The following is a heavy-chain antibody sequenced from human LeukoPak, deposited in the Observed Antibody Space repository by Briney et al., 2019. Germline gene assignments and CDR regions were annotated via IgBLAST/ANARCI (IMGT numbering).Heavy chain of an antibody. CDR3: AKDSSVWVVGAISFFDY. J-gene: IGHJ4*02. Sequence: GGSLRLSCAGSGFTFSNYRMHWGRQAPGKGLEWVAAISYDGSTKYYADSVKGRFTSSRDNSKNTLYLQMNSLRPEDTAVYYCAKDSSVWVVGAISFFDYWGQGTLVTVSS. D-gene: IGHD1-26*01. CDR1: GFTFSNYR. CDR2: ISYDGSTK. V-gene: IGHV3-30*18.